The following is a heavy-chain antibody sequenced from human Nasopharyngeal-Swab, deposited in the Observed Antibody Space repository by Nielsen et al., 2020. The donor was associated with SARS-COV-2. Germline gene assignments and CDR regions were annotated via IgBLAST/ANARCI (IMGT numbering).Heavy chain of an antibody. D-gene: IGHD3-10*01. J-gene: IGHJ4*02. Sequence: SLKISCAASGFTFDDYAMHWVRQARGKGLEWVSGISWNSGSIGYADSVKGRFTISRDNAKNSLYLQMNSLRAEDTALYYCAKVGANFDYWGQGTLVTVSS. V-gene: IGHV3-9*01. CDR2: ISWNSGSI. CDR1: GFTFDDYA. CDR3: AKVGANFDY.